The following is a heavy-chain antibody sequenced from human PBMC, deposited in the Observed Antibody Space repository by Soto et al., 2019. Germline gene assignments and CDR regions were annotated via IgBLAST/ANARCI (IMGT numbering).Heavy chain of an antibody. CDR1: GGSISSGDYY. D-gene: IGHD3-22*01. V-gene: IGHV4-30-4*01. CDR3: ARGAVVVTDNYYYYGMDV. J-gene: IGHJ6*02. Sequence: SETLSLTCTVSGGSISSGDYYWSWIRQPPGKGLEWIGYIYYSGSTYYNPSLKSRVTISVDTSKNQFSLKLSSVTAADTAMYYCARGAVVVTDNYYYYGMDVWGQGTTVTVSS. CDR2: IYYSGST.